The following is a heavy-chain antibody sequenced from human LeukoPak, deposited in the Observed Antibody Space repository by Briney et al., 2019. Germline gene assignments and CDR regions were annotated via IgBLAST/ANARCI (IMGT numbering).Heavy chain of an antibody. CDR2: IHYSEST. Sequence: PSETLSLTCTVSGGPISSGDYYWSWIRQHPGKGLEWIGYIHYSESTYYNPSLKSRVTISVDTSKNQFSLKLSSVTAADTAVYYCARGRWPPLPTYWGQGTLVTVSS. CDR3: ARGRWPPLPTY. CDR1: GGPISSGDYY. J-gene: IGHJ4*02. V-gene: IGHV4-30-4*08. D-gene: IGHD5-24*01.